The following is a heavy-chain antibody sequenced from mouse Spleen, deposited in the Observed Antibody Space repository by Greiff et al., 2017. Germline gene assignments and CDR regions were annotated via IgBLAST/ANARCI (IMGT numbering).Heavy chain of an antibody. Sequence: VQLQQSGAELVRPGASVKLSCTASGFNIKDDYMHWVKQRPEQGLEWIRWIDPENGDTEYASKFQGKATITADTSSNTAYLQLSSLTSEDTAVYYCTTWIYYGSSSSYWYFDVWGAGTTVTVSS. J-gene: IGHJ1*01. V-gene: IGHV14-4*01. CDR3: TTWIYYGSSSSYWYFDV. D-gene: IGHD1-1*01. CDR2: IDPENGDT. CDR1: GFNIKDDY.